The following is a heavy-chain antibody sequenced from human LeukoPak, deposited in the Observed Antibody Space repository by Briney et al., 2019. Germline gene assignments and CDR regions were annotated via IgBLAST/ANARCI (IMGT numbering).Heavy chain of an antibody. D-gene: IGHD3-22*01. CDR1: GFTFDDYG. V-gene: IGHV3-20*04. CDR2: INWNGGST. Sequence: PGGSLRLSCAASGFTFDDYGMSWVRQAPGKGLEWVSGINWNGGSTGYADSVKGRFTISRDNAKNSLYLQMNSLRAEDTALYYCARTWGTATDYYDSSGYCYLPLFDPWGQGTLVTVSS. CDR3: ARTWGTATDYYDSSGYCYLPLFDP. J-gene: IGHJ5*02.